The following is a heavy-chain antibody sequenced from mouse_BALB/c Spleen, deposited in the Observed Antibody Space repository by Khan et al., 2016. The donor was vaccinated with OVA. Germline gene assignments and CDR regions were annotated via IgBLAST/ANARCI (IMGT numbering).Heavy chain of an antibody. Sequence: QVQLQQSGAELVRPGVSVKISCTASGYTFTDYAMHWVKQRHAKSLEWIGVISTNYGDADYNQKFQGKASMTVDRSSSTVYMELARLTSEDSAVYDCVIGGKFAYWGQGTLVTVSA. CDR2: ISTNYGDA. CDR3: VIGGKFAY. V-gene: IGHV1S137*01. CDR1: GYTFTDYA. D-gene: IGHD1-1*02. J-gene: IGHJ3*01.